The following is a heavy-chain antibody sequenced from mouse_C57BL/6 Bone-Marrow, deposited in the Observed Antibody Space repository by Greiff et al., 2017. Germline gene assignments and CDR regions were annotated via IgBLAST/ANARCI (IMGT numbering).Heavy chain of an antibody. Sequence: EVKLVESGGGLVQPGGSLSLSCAASGFTFTDYYMSWVRQPPGKALEWLGFIRNKANGYTTEYSASVKGRFTISRDNSQSILYLQMNALRAEDSATYDCARDGGYGADYWGQGTTLTVSS. D-gene: IGHD2-2*01. J-gene: IGHJ2*01. CDR3: ARDGGYGADY. CDR1: GFTFTDYY. CDR2: IRNKANGYTT. V-gene: IGHV7-3*01.